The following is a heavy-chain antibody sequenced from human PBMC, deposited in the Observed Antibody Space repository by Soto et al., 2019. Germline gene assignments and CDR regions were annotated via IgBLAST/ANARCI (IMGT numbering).Heavy chain of an antibody. Sequence: QVQLVESGGGVVQPGRSLRPSCAASGFTFSSYAMHWVRQAPGKGLEWVAVISYDGSNKYYADSVKGRFTISRDNSKNTLYLQMNSLRAEDTAVYYCARDAEDFDYWGQGTLVTVSS. CDR3: ARDAEDFDY. CDR1: GFTFSSYA. CDR2: ISYDGSNK. V-gene: IGHV3-30-3*01. J-gene: IGHJ4*02.